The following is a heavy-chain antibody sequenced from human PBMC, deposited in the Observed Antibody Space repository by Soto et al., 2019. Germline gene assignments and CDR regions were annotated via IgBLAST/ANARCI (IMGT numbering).Heavy chain of an antibody. CDR3: ARDKTIKKNSSSWYNWFDP. V-gene: IGHV4-30-2*01. D-gene: IGHD6-13*01. CDR2: IYHSGST. J-gene: IGHJ5*02. Sequence: SETLSLTCAVSGGSIISGGYSFICIRQPPGKGLEWIGYIYHSGSTYYNPSLKSRVTISVDRSKNQFSLRLSSVTAADTAVYYCARDKTIKKNSSSWYNWFDPWGQGTLVTVSS. CDR1: GGSIISGGYS.